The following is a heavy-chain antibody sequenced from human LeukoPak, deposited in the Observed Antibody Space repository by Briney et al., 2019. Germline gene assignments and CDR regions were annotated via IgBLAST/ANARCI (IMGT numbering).Heavy chain of an antibody. CDR1: GFTVISNY. J-gene: IGHJ4*02. CDR2: IYSDGST. D-gene: IGHD3-16*01. CDR3: ARDLTSYDYVWDY. Sequence: PGGSLRLSCVASGFTVISNYMTWVRQAPGKGLEWVSVIYSDGSTYYADSVKGRFTISRDNSKNTLYLQMNSLRAEDTAVYYCARDLTSYDYVWDYWGQGTLVTVSS. V-gene: IGHV3-66*01.